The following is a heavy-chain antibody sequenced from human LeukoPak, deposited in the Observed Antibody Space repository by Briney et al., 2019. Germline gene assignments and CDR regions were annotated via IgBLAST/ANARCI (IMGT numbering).Heavy chain of an antibody. J-gene: IGHJ4*02. CDR1: GFTFSSYA. Sequence: GGSLRLSCAASGFTFSSYAMSWVRQAPGKGLEWVSAISGSGGSTYYADSVKGRFTISRDNSKNTLYLQMNSLRTEDTAVYYCAKDLRFLEWLSYFDYWGQGTLVTVSS. V-gene: IGHV3-23*01. CDR3: AKDLRFLEWLSYFDY. D-gene: IGHD3-3*01. CDR2: ISGSGGST.